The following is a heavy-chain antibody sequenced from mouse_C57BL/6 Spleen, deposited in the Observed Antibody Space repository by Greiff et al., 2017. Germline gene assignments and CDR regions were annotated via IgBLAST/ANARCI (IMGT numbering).Heavy chain of an antibody. CDR2: IYPGDGDT. V-gene: IGHV1-82*01. CDR1: GYAFSSSW. CDR3: AREEIYDGYYGYFDY. J-gene: IGHJ2*01. Sequence: QVQLKESGPELVKPGASVKISCKASGYAFSSSWMNWVKQRPGKGLEWIGRIYPGDGDTNYNGKFKGKATLTADKSSSTAYMQLSSLTSEDSAVYFCAREEIYDGYYGYFDYWGQGTTLTVSS. D-gene: IGHD2-3*01.